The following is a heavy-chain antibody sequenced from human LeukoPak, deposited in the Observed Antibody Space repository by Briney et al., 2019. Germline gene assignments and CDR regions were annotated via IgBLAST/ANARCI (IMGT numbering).Heavy chain of an antibody. D-gene: IGHD3-22*01. J-gene: IGHJ4*02. CDR2: LTASGETT. Sequence: GGSLRLSCAASGFTFSSYAMSWVRQAPGKGLEWVSALTASGETTYYADSVKGRFTISRDNSKNTLYLQMNSLRAEDTAVYYCAKDRRGSTMIVVVTYFDYWGQGTLVTASS. CDR1: GFTFSSYA. V-gene: IGHV3-23*01. CDR3: AKDRRGSTMIVVVTYFDY.